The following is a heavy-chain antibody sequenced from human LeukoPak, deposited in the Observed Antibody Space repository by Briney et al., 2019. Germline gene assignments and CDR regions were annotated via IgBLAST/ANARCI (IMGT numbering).Heavy chain of an antibody. CDR1: GGTFSSYA. CDR3: ARGLLEISKVGVDF. CDR2: ISAPNGDT. J-gene: IGHJ4*02. D-gene: IGHD2/OR15-2a*01. V-gene: IGHV1-18*01. Sequence: ASVKVSCKASGGTFSSYAISWVRQAPGQGLEWMGWISAPNGDTNYAQKFRGRVSMTTDTSTSTAYMELRSLRSDDTAVYYCARGLLEISKVGVDFWGQGTLVAVSS.